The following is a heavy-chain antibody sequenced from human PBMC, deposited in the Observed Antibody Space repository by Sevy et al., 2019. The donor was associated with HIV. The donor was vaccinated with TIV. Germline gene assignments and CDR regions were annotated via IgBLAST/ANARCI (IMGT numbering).Heavy chain of an antibody. D-gene: IGHD3-10*01. CDR2: IYPGDSDT. J-gene: IGHJ4*02. CDR3: ARLPDSGSYFSGARYYFDY. V-gene: IGHV5-51*01. CDR1: GYSFSSYW. Sequence: GESLKISCKGSGYSFSSYWICWVRQMPGKGLEWMGIIYPGDSDTRYSPSFQGHITISADKSISTAYLQWSSLKASDTAMYYCARLPDSGSYFSGARYYFDYWGQGTLVTVSS.